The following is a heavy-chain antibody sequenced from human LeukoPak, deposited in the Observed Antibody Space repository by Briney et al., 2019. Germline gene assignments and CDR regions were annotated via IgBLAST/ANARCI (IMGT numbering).Heavy chain of an antibody. CDR2: TYYRSKKYN. CDR1: GDSFSSNSAG. V-gene: IGHV6-1*01. D-gene: IGHD6-19*01. J-gene: IGHJ4*02. CDR3: ARAGSGWFFDY. Sequence: SQTLSLTCAVSGDSFSSNSAGWDWLRQSPWRGLEWLGRTYYRSKKYNDYAVSVTSRITINPDTSKNQFSLQLNSVTPDDTAVYYCARAGSGWFFDYWGQGTLVTVSS.